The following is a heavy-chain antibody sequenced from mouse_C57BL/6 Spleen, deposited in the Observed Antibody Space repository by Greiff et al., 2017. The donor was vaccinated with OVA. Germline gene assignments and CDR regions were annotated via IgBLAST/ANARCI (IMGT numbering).Heavy chain of an antibody. V-gene: IGHV3-6*01. Sequence: EVKLVESGPGLVKPSQSLSLTCSVTGYSITSGYYWNWIRQFPGNKLEWMGYISYDGSNNYNPSLKNRISITRDTSKNQFFLKLNSVTTEDTATYYCARDWSYYSNYVRFAYWGQGTLVTVSA. CDR3: ARDWSYYSNYVRFAY. D-gene: IGHD2-5*01. J-gene: IGHJ3*01. CDR2: ISYDGSN. CDR1: GYSITSGYY.